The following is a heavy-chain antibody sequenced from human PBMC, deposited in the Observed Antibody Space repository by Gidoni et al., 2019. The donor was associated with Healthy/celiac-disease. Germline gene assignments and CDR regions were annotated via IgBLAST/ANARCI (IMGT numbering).Heavy chain of an antibody. J-gene: IGHJ4*02. D-gene: IGHD3-22*01. CDR2: IIPIFGTA. CDR3: ARGHYYDSSGPKFGAVY. Sequence: QVQLVQSGAEVKKPGSSVKVSCKASGGTFSSSAISWVRQAPGQGLEWRGGIIPIFGTANYAQKFQGRVTITADESTSTAYMELSSLRSEDTAVYYCARGHYYDSSGPKFGAVYWGQGTLVTVSS. CDR1: GGTFSSSA. V-gene: IGHV1-69*01.